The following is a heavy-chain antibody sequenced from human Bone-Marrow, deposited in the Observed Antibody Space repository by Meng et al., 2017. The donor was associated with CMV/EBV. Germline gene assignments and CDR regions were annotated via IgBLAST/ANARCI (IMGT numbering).Heavy chain of an antibody. CDR3: ARDLPCSRSSTSCYRYYYGMDV. CDR2: INPNSGGT. Sequence: ASVKVSCKASGYTFTGYYMHWVRQDPGQGLEWMGWINPNSGGTNYAQKFQGRVTMTRYTSISTAYMELSRLRSDDTAVYYCARDLPCSRSSTSCYRYYYGMDVWGQGTTVTVSS. D-gene: IGHD2-2*02. J-gene: IGHJ6*02. V-gene: IGHV1-2*02. CDR1: GYTFTGYY.